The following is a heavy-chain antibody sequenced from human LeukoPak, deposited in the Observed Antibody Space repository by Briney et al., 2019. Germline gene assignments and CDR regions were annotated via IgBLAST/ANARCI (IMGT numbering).Heavy chain of an antibody. D-gene: IGHD3-22*01. CDR1: GYSFTNYW. CDR2: ISPGDSDT. J-gene: IGHJ3*02. V-gene: IGHV5-51*01. Sequence: GESLKISCKGSGYSFTNYWIGWVRQMPGKGLEWMGIISPGDSDTLYSPSLQGQVTISADKSIRTAYLQWSSLQASDTAMYYCARKGNYYDSTVGRHDGFDIWGQGTMVTVSS. CDR3: ARKGNYYDSTVGRHDGFDI.